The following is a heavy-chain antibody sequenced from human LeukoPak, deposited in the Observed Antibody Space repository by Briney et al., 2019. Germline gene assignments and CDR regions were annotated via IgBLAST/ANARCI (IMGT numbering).Heavy chain of an antibody. Sequence: GGSLRLSCAASGFTFSSYGMHWVRQAPGQGLEWVAVIWYDGSNKYYADSVKGRFTISRDNSKNTLYLQMNSLRAEDTAVYYCARDRGGSYGRDAFDIWGQGTIVTVSS. V-gene: IGHV3-33*01. CDR2: IWYDGSNK. CDR1: GFTFSSYG. J-gene: IGHJ3*02. D-gene: IGHD1-26*01. CDR3: ARDRGGSYGRDAFDI.